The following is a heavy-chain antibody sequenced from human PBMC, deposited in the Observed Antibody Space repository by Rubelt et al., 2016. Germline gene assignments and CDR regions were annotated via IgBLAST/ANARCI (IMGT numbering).Heavy chain of an antibody. Sequence: ISYIGSGRSPIYYADSVKGRFIISRDNAGNSLFLQMNSLRAEDTAVYYCARDRGYCSSTSCYELVAAFDIWGQGTMVTVSS. CDR3: ARDRGYCSSTSCYELVAAFDI. CDR2: IGSGRSPI. V-gene: IGHV3-48*04. D-gene: IGHD2-2*01. J-gene: IGHJ3*02.